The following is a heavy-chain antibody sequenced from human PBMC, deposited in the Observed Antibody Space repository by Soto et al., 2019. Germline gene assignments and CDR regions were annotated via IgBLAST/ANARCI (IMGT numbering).Heavy chain of an antibody. V-gene: IGHV1-69*01. Sequence: QVQLVQSGAAVKKPGASVKVSCKASGGTFSSYAISWLRQAPGQGLEWRGGIIPIFGTANYAQKFQGRVTITADESTSTAYMELSSLRSEDTAVYYCARAQRIAAAGTRAFDYWGQGTLVTVSS. CDR3: ARAQRIAAAGTRAFDY. D-gene: IGHD6-13*01. CDR2: IIPIFGTA. CDR1: GGTFSSYA. J-gene: IGHJ4*02.